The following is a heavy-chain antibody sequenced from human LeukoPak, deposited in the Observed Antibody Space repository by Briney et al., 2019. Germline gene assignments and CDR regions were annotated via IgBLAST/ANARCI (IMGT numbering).Heavy chain of an antibody. V-gene: IGHV1-8*01. D-gene: IGHD2-15*01. CDR1: GYTFTSFD. J-gene: IGHJ5*02. CDR2: MNPKSGNR. Sequence: ASVEVSCKASGYTFTSFDINWVRQATGQGPEWMGWMNPKSGNRGYAQKFQGRVTMTRNTSINTAYMELSSLRSEDTAVYYCARRLGCANKTSCYNWFDPWGQGTLVTVSS. CDR3: ARRLGCANKTSCYNWFDP.